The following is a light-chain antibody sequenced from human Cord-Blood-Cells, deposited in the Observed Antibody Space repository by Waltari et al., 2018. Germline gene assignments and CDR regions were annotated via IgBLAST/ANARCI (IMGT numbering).Light chain of an antibody. Sequence: QSVLTQPPSASGTPGQRVTISCSGSSSNIGSNYVYWYQQLPGTSPKPLVYRNNRRPSGVPERCSGSTSGTTASLAISGLRSEDEAEYYCAAWDDSLSGWVFGGGTKLTVL. V-gene: IGLV1-47*01. CDR3: AAWDDSLSGWV. J-gene: IGLJ3*02. CDR2: RNN. CDR1: SSNIGSNY.